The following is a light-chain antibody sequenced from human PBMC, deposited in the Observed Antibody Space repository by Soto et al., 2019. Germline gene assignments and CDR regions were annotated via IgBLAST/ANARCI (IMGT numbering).Light chain of an antibody. CDR1: QDIGKF. CDR2: DAS. J-gene: IGKJ4*01. V-gene: IGKV1-33*01. CDR3: QQADNLPVT. Sequence: DIPMTQSPSSLSASVGDRVTIICQASQDIGKFVNWYQQKMGKAPKLLIYDASTLQPGVPSRFSGSVSGTEFTFTISSLQPEDFGAYYCQQADNLPVTFGGGTRVDMK.